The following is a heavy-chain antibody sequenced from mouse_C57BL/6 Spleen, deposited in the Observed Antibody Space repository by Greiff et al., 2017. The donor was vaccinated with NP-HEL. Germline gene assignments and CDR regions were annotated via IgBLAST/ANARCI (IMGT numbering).Heavy chain of an antibody. CDR3: AREHGSSSRDYAMDY. J-gene: IGHJ4*01. CDR1: GFTFSDYY. V-gene: IGHV5-16*01. D-gene: IGHD1-1*01. CDR2: INYDGSST. Sequence: EVQVVESEGGLVQPGSSMKLSCTASGFTFSDYYMAWVRQVPEKGLEWVANINYDGSSTYYLDSLKSRFIISRDNAKNILYLQMSSLKSEDTATYYCAREHGSSSRDYAMDYWGQGTSVTVSS.